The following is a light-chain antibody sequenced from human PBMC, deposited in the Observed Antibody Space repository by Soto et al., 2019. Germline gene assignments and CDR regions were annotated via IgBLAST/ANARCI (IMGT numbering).Light chain of an antibody. CDR3: KQHTSWPLT. J-gene: IGKJ4*01. CDR2: HAY. V-gene: IGKV3-11*01. Sequence: IVLTQSPATLSLSPGERATLSCRASQSVSSYLAWYQHKPGQAPSLLLYHAYKRATGIPARFSGSGSGAVFTLTIRSLEPEEFAVYYCKQHTSWPLTFGGGTKVDIK. CDR1: QSVSSY.